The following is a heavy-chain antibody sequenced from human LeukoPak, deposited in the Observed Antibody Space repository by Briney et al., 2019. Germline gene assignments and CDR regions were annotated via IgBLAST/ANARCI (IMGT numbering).Heavy chain of an antibody. V-gene: IGHV3-23*01. CDR3: AKGALYGSGSYYSAFDI. D-gene: IGHD3-10*01. J-gene: IGHJ3*02. Sequence: GGSLRLSCAASGFTFSAFAMTWVRQAPGKGLEWVSTIRSTGASTYYADSVKGRFTISRDNSKNTLYLQMNILTAKDTAVYYCAKGALYGSGSYYSAFDIWGQGTMVIVSS. CDR2: IRSTGAST. CDR1: GFTFSAFA.